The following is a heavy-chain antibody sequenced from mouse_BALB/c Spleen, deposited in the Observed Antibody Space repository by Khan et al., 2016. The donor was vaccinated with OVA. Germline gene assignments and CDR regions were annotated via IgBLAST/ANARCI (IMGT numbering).Heavy chain of an antibody. CDR1: GYTFTDYV. Sequence: QIQLVQSGPELKKPGETVKISCKASGYTFTDYVMNWVKQAPGKGLRWMGWINTYTGEPTYADDFKGRFAFSLETSASTAYLQLNNLKNEDTATYFGARFHGGYWGQGTTLTVSS. V-gene: IGHV9-3-1*01. J-gene: IGHJ2*01. CDR2: INTYTGEP. CDR3: ARFHGGY.